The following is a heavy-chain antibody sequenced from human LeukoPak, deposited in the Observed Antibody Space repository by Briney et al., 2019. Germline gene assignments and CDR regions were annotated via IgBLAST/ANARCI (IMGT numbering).Heavy chain of an antibody. CDR3: AKDGFES. CDR1: GFTFDDYA. V-gene: IGHV3-9*01. J-gene: IGHJ5*01. Sequence: GGSLRLSCAASGFTFDDYAMHWVRQAPVKGLEWVSGISWNSGSIGYADSVKGRFTISRDNAKNSLYLQMNSLRAEDTALYYCAKDGFESWGQGTLVTVSS. CDR2: ISWNSGSI.